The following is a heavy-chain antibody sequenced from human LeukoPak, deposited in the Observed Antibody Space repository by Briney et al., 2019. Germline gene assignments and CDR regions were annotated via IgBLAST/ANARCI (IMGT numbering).Heavy chain of an antibody. CDR3: ARGAAAGEVDY. CDR2: IKQDGSEK. D-gene: IGHD6-13*01. V-gene: IGHV3-7*03. Sequence: GGSLRLSCEASGLTFSGFWMSWVRQAPGQGLEWVANIKQDGSEKFYVDSVKGRFTISRDNAKNSLYLQMNSLRSEDTAVYYCARGAAAGEVDYWGQGTLVTVSS. CDR1: GLTFSGFW. J-gene: IGHJ4*02.